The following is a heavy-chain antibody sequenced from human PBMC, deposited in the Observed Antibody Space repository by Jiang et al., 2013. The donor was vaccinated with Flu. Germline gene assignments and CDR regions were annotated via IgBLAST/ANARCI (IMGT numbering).Heavy chain of an antibody. CDR1: GGPISSYY. J-gene: IGHJ6*02. CDR3: ASAPYYYYGMDV. CDR2: IYYSGST. Sequence: TVSGGPISSYYWSWIRQPPRKGLEWIGYIYYSGSTNYNPSLKSRVTISVDTSKNQFSLKLSSVTAADTAVYYCASAPYYYYGMDVWGQGTTVTVSS. V-gene: IGHV4-59*01.